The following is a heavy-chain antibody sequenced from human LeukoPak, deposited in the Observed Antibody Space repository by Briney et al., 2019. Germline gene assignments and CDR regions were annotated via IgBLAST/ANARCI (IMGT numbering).Heavy chain of an antibody. CDR1: GYTFTSYD. CDR3: ARGISTPPYYSDSSGYYYWFDP. V-gene: IGHV1-8*01. Sequence: ASVKVSCKASGYTFTSYDINWVRQATGQGLEWMGWMNPNSGNTGYAQKFQGRVTMTRNTSISTAYMELSSLRSEDTAVYYCARGISTPPYYSDSSGYYYWFDPWGQGTLVTVSS. CDR2: MNPNSGNT. J-gene: IGHJ5*02. D-gene: IGHD3-22*01.